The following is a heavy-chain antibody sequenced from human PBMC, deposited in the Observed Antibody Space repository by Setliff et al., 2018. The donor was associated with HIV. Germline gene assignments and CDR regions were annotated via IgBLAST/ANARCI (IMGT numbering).Heavy chain of an antibody. CDR3: AGVYYYGSPHMDV. V-gene: IGHV4-38-2*01. Sequence: PSETLSLTCAVSGYSINSDYYWAWIRQPPGKGLEWLGSISHSGSTYYNPSLRSRVTISVDTSKNQFSLKLSSVTAADTAVYYCAGVYYYGSPHMDVWGKGTTVTVSS. CDR2: ISHSGST. CDR1: GYSINSDYY. D-gene: IGHD3-10*01. J-gene: IGHJ6*03.